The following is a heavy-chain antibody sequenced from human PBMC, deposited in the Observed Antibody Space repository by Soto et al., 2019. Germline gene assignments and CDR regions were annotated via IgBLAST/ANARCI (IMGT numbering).Heavy chain of an antibody. Sequence: SETLSLTCTVSGGSISSSSYYWGWIRQPPGKGLEWIGSIYYSGSTYYNPSLKSRVTISVDTSKNQFSLKLSSVTAADTAVYYFSRHSVRVRWNDYWGKGTLVTVSS. CDR3: SRHSVRVRWNDY. V-gene: IGHV4-39*01. D-gene: IGHD3-16*01. CDR2: IYYSGST. J-gene: IGHJ4*02. CDR1: GGSISSSSYY.